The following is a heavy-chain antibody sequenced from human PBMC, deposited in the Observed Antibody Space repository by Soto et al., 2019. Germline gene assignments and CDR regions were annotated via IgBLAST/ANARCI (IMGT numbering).Heavy chain of an antibody. Sequence: TSETLSLTCSVSGGSISGSSYYWAWIRQPPGKGLEYVGSIYYTGYTYYNSSLESRVTISVDTSKNQFSLRMSSVAAADTAVYYCARRVVVSSFDSWGQGTLVTVSS. J-gene: IGHJ4*02. D-gene: IGHD2-2*01. CDR1: GGSISGSSYY. CDR3: ARRVVVSSFDS. CDR2: IYYTGYT. V-gene: IGHV4-39*01.